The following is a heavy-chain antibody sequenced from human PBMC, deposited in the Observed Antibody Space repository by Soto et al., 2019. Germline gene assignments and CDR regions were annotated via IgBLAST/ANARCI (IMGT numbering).Heavy chain of an antibody. Sequence: QIQLQESGPGLVKPSGTLSLTCAVSSGSISSLNWWSWVRQPPGKGLEWIGEIFHSGSTNYNPSLKSRVDMSVDKSKNQFSLKVFSLTAADTALYFCARRSGTTFYWGRGTLVIVSS. V-gene: IGHV4-4*02. CDR3: ARRSGTTFY. CDR1: SGSISSLNW. CDR2: IFHSGST. D-gene: IGHD1-1*01. J-gene: IGHJ4*02.